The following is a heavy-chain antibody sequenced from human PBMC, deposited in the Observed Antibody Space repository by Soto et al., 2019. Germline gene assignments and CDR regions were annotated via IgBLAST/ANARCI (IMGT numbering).Heavy chain of an antibody. CDR1: GYTFTDYD. Sequence: QEQLVQSGAEVKKPGASVKVSCKTSGYTFTDYDINWVRQATGQGLEWIGWMNPNSGETGYAQKIQGRVTLTRSASLSTAYLELSGLRSEDTAAYYCARVAVAARTRWYNWFDPWGQGTLVTVSS. CDR3: ARVAVAARTRWYNWFDP. CDR2: MNPNSGET. J-gene: IGHJ5*02. D-gene: IGHD2-15*01. V-gene: IGHV1-8*01.